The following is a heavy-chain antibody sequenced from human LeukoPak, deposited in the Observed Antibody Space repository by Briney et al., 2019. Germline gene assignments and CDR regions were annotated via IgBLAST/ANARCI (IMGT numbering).Heavy chain of an antibody. CDR1: GFTFSSYA. Sequence: PGGSLRLSCAASGFTFSSYAMSWVRQAPGKGLEWVSTISGSGDSTYYADSVKGQFTISRDNSKNTLYLQMNSLRAEDTAIYYCAKGGHVTASATFDYWGQGTLVTVSS. CDR2: ISGSGDST. CDR3: AKGGHVTASATFDY. D-gene: IGHD6-13*01. V-gene: IGHV3-23*01. J-gene: IGHJ4*02.